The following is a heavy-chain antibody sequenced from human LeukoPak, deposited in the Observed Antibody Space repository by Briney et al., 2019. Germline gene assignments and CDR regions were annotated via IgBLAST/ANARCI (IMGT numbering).Heavy chain of an antibody. CDR2: IYYSGST. Sequence: SETLSLTCTVSGGSISSYYWSWIRQPPGKGLEWIGYIYYSGSTNYNPSLKSRVTISVDTSKNQFSLKLSSVTAADTAVYYCARAHEGAFDIWSQGTMVTVSS. CDR3: ARAHEGAFDI. V-gene: IGHV4-59*01. J-gene: IGHJ3*02. CDR1: GGSISSYY.